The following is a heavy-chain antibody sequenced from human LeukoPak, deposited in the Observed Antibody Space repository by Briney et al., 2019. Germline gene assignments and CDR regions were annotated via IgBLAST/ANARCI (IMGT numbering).Heavy chain of an antibody. D-gene: IGHD2-2*03. CDR3: AKDLDETHYYGMDV. J-gene: IGHJ6*02. Sequence: SLXLSCAASGFTFDDYAVHWVRQAPGKGLEWVSGISWNSGSIGYADSVKGRFTISRDNAKNSLYLQMNSLRAEDTALYYCAKDLDETHYYGMDVWGQGTTVTVSS. CDR2: ISWNSGSI. V-gene: IGHV3-9*01. CDR1: GFTFDDYA.